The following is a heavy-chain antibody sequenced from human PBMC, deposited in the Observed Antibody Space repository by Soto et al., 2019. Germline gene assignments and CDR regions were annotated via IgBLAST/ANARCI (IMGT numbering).Heavy chain of an antibody. Sequence: PGGSLRLSCAASGFTFSNAWMSWVRQAPGKGLEWVGRIKSKTDGGTTDYAAPVKGRFTISRDNSKNTLYLQMNSLRAEDTAVYYCAKPPHYYDSSGPDYWGQGTLVTVSS. V-gene: IGHV3-15*01. CDR3: AKPPHYYDSSGPDY. J-gene: IGHJ4*02. CDR2: IKSKTDGGTT. D-gene: IGHD3-22*01. CDR1: GFTFSNAW.